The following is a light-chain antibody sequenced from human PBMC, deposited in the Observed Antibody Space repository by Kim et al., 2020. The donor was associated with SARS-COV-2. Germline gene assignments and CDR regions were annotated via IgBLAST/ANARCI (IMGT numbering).Light chain of an antibody. CDR1: QSVRTW. CDR2: EAS. CDR3: QQYNNYWT. V-gene: IGKV1-5*03. Sequence: SASVGDRVTITSQASQSVRTWLAWYQQKPDKAPKLLISEASNLESGVPSRFSGSGSGTEFTLAISSLQPDDFATYYCQQYNNYWTFGQGTKVDIK. J-gene: IGKJ1*01.